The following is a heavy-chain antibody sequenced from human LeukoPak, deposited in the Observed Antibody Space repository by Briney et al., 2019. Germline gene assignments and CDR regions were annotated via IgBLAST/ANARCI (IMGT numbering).Heavy chain of an antibody. Sequence: GASVKVSCKASGYTFTDYYIHWVRQAPGQGLEWMGWINPNSGDTNYAQKSQGRVTMTTDTSISTAYMELSRLRSDDTAAYYCTRGFYDILTGFQDAFDIWGQGTMVTVSS. V-gene: IGHV1-2*02. J-gene: IGHJ3*02. D-gene: IGHD3-9*01. CDR3: TRGFYDILTGFQDAFDI. CDR2: INPNSGDT. CDR1: GYTFTDYY.